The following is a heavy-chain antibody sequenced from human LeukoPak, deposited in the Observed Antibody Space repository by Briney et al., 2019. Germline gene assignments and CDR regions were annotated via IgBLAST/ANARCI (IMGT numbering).Heavy chain of an antibody. Sequence: PGGSLRLSCAASGFTFSSYSMNWVRQAPGKGLEWVSYISSSSSTIYYADSVKGRFTISRDNSKNTLYLQMNSLRAEDTAVYYCASRITIFGVVSPGDAFDIWGQGTMVTVSS. CDR3: ASRITIFGVVSPGDAFDI. CDR1: GFTFSSYS. D-gene: IGHD3-3*01. V-gene: IGHV3-48*01. CDR2: ISSSSSTI. J-gene: IGHJ3*02.